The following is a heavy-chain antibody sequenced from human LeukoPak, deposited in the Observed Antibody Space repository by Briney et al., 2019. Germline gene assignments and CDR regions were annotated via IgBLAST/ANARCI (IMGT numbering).Heavy chain of an antibody. D-gene: IGHD5-18*01. CDR2: ISSSSYI. CDR3: ARNKKGDRYTYGHDY. CDR1: GFTFSSYS. V-gene: IGHV3-21*01. J-gene: IGHJ4*02. Sequence: GGSLRLSCAASGFTFSSYSMNWVRQAPGKGLEWVSSISSSSYIYYADSVKGRFTISRDNAKNSLYLQMNSLRAEDTAVYYCARNKKGDRYTYGHDYWGQGTLVTVSS.